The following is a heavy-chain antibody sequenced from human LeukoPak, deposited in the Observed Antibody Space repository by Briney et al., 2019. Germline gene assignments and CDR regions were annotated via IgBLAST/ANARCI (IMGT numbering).Heavy chain of an antibody. V-gene: IGHV5-51*01. D-gene: IGHD3-10*01. J-gene: IGHJ4*02. CDR3: ARFRFYGSGSYYNY. CDR2: IYPGDSST. CDR1: GFSFTNYW. Sequence: GESLKISCKGSGFSFTNYWIGWVRQMPGKGLEWMGMIYPGDSSTRYSPSFQGQVTISVDKAISTAYLQWSSLKASDTAIYYCARFRFYGSGSYYNYWGQGTLVTASS.